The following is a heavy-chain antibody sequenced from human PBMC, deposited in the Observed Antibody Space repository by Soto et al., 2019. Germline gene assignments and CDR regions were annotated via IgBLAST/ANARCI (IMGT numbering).Heavy chain of an antibody. CDR2: ISSSSSII. D-gene: IGHD6-6*01. V-gene: IGHV3-48*02. CDR3: ASPEYSSSSYGMDV. J-gene: IGHJ6*02. Sequence: EVQLVESGGGLVQPGGSLRLSCAAFVFTFSSYSMNWGRQAPVKGLEWVSYISSSSSIIYYADSVKCRFPISIDNAKNSLYLQMNSLRDEDTAVYYCASPEYSSSSYGMDVWGQGTTVTLSS. CDR1: VFTFSSYS.